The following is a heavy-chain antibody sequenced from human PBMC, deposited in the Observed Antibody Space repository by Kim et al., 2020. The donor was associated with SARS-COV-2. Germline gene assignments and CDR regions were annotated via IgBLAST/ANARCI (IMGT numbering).Heavy chain of an antibody. CDR1: GFTFSSYA. CDR3: ARSRGAVAAAWDY. Sequence: GGSLRLSCAAFGFTFSSYAMSWVRQAPGKGLEWVSTIGGSGGSTYYADSVRGRFTISRDNSRNTVYLQMISLRAEDTAVYYCARSRGAVAAAWDYWGQGTLVTVSS. CDR2: IGGSGGST. D-gene: IGHD6-19*01. J-gene: IGHJ4*02. V-gene: IGHV3-23*01.